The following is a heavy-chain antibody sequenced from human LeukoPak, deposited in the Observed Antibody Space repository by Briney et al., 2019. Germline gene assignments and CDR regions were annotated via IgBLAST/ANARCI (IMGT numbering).Heavy chain of an antibody. Sequence: GGSLRLSCAASGFTFSNDGMHWVRQAPGKGLEWVALISYDGSIRYYVDSVKGRFTISRDNSKNTLYLQMNSLRAEDTAVYYCAKDKPPHILTGFGPLDSWGQGTLVTVSS. CDR3: AKDKPPHILTGFGPLDS. J-gene: IGHJ4*02. CDR2: ISYDGSIR. V-gene: IGHV3-30*18. CDR1: GFTFSNDG. D-gene: IGHD3-9*01.